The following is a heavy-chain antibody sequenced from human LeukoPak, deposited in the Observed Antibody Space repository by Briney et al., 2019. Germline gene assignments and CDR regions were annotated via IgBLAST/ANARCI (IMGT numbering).Heavy chain of an antibody. CDR2: IRSNGDTA. CDR1: GFTFSRIA. V-gene: IGHV3-23*01. CDR3: AKGQELDDGVFDS. J-gene: IGHJ4*02. Sequence: GGSLRLSCAASGFTFSRIAMTWVRQAPGKGLEWVSTIRSNGDTAYNADSVRGRFAISRDNSKNALFLQMNRLRVEATAIYYCAKGQELDDGVFDSWGQGTLVTVSS. D-gene: IGHD1-1*01.